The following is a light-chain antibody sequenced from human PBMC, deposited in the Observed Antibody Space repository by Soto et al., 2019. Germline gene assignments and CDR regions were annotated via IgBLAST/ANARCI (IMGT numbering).Light chain of an antibody. J-gene: IGKJ4*01. CDR2: DAS. V-gene: IGKV3-11*01. CDR3: QQRSNWPSLT. Sequence: EIVLTQSPAPLSLLPGERATLSRRSSQSVGSYLAWYQHKPGQAHRLLISDASNRATGIPARFSGSGSETDFTLTISSLEPEDSAVYYGQQRSNWPSLTFGGGTKVDIK. CDR1: QSVGSY.